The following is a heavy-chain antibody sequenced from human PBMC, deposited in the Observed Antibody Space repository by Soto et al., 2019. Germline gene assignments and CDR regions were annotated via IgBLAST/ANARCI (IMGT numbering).Heavy chain of an antibody. J-gene: IGHJ6*02. V-gene: IGHV1-69*13. CDR3: ARDGATSLHNYYYGMGV. CDR2: IIPIFGTA. D-gene: IGHD1-1*01. Sequence: SVKVSCKASGGTFSSYSISWVLQAPGQGLEWMGGIIPIFGTANYAQKFQGRVTITADESTSTAYMELSSLRSEDTAVYYCARDGATSLHNYYYGMGVWGQGTTVTVSS. CDR1: GGTFSSYS.